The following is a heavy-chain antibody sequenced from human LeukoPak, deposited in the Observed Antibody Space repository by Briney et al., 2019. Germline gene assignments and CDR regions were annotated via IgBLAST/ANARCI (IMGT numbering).Heavy chain of an antibody. CDR3: ASGIGYCTNGVCSLDY. CDR1: GGSFSGYY. J-gene: IGHJ4*02. V-gene: IGHV4-34*01. D-gene: IGHD2-8*01. CDR2: INHSGST. Sequence: PSETLSLTCAVYGGSFSGYYWSWIRQPPGKGLEWIGEINHSGSTNYNPSLKSRVTISVDTSKNQFPLKLSSVTAADTAVYYCASGIGYCTNGVCSLDYWGQGTLVTVSS.